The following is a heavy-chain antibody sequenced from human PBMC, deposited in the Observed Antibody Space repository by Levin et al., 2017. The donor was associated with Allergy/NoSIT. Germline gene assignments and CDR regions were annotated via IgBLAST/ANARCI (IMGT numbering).Heavy chain of an antibody. Sequence: SQTLSLTCIVSGGSIRNYYWTWIRQPPGKGLEWIGYIYYTGSTHYNPSLKSRVTISVDTSNNQFSLTLSSVTAADTAMYYCTRTPGRSLSNWFDPWGQGTLVTVSS. D-gene: IGHD1-14*01. CDR1: GGSIRNYY. V-gene: IGHV4-59*13. J-gene: IGHJ5*02. CDR3: TRTPGRSLSNWFDP. CDR2: IYYTGST.